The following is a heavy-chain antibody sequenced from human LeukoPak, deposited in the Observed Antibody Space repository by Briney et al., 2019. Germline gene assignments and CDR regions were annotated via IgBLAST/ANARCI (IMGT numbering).Heavy chain of an antibody. V-gene: IGHV4-4*07. CDR1: APSISPFY. Sequence: SETLSLTSTLSAPSISPFYWSCVRQPAGKVLEWIGRIYASGSTSYNLSLKSRITMSVDTSKNQFSLKLSSVTAADTAVYYCARAGIFGVLIQNYFDYWGQGTLVTVSS. D-gene: IGHD3-3*01. J-gene: IGHJ4*02. CDR2: IYASGST. CDR3: ARAGIFGVLIQNYFDY.